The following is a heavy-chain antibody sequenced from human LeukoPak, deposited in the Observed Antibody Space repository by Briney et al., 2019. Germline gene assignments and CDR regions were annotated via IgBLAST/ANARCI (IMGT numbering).Heavy chain of an antibody. CDR1: GFTFSSYA. D-gene: IGHD3-16*02. Sequence: QPGGSLRLSCAASGFTFSSYAMSWVRQAPGKGLEWVSATSGSGGSTYYADSVKGRFTISRDNSKNTLYLQMNSLRAEDTAVYYCAFFNWPAVWGSYQAAYFDYWGQGTLVTVSS. CDR2: TSGSGGST. CDR3: AFFNWPAVWGSYQAAYFDY. J-gene: IGHJ4*02. V-gene: IGHV3-23*01.